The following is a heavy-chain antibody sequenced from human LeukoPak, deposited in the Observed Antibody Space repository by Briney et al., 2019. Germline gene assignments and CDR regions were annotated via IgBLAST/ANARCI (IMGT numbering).Heavy chain of an antibody. CDR3: AKPRAMTTGVGRYFDL. Sequence: GGSLRLSCAASGFTFTSYAMSWIRQAPGKGLEWVSATSGGGEDTYYPDSVKGRFTISRDNSKNTLYLQMNSLRAEDTATYYCAKPRAMTTGVGRYFDLWGRGTLGTVSS. D-gene: IGHD1-1*01. V-gene: IGHV3-23*01. J-gene: IGHJ2*01. CDR2: TSGGGEDT. CDR1: GFTFTSYA.